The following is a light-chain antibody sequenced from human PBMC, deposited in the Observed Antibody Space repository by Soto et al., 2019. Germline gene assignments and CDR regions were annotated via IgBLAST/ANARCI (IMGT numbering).Light chain of an antibody. CDR2: RNN. CDR1: SSNIGSNY. J-gene: IGLJ2*01. V-gene: IGLV1-47*01. Sequence: QSVLTQPPSASGTPGQRVTISCSGSSSNIGSNYVYWYQQLPGTAPKLLIYRNNQRPSGVFDQFSGSKSGTSASLAISGLRSEDEADYYCAAWDDSLSGVVFGGGTKVTVL. CDR3: AAWDDSLSGVV.